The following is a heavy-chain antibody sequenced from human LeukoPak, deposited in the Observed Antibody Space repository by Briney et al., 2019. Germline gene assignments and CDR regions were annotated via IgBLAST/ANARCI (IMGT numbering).Heavy chain of an antibody. CDR2: MSNSGENT. CDR3: AKGGASVTRYVDY. CDR1: GFTFSSYS. J-gene: IGHJ4*02. Sequence: PGGSLRLSCAASGFTFSSYSMQWVRQTPGKGPEWVGIMSNSGENTFYGEAVKGRFTISRDNSQNTLYLQMNSLRPEDTAVYYCAKGGASVTRYVDYWGQGTLVTVSS. D-gene: IGHD4-17*01. V-gene: IGHV3-30*18.